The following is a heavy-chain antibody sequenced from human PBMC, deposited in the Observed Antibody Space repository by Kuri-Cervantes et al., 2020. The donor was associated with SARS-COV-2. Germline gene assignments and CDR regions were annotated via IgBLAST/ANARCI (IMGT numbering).Heavy chain of an antibody. Sequence: GSLRLSCTVSGGSISSSSYYWGWIRQPPGKGLEWIGSIYYSGSTYYNPSLKSRVTISVDTSKNQFSLKLSSVTAADTAVYYCARASEEHMIVVVITTGGWFDPWGQGTLVTVSS. J-gene: IGHJ5*02. D-gene: IGHD3-22*01. CDR2: IYYSGST. V-gene: IGHV4-39*01. CDR1: GGSISSSSYY. CDR3: ARASEEHMIVVVITTGGWFDP.